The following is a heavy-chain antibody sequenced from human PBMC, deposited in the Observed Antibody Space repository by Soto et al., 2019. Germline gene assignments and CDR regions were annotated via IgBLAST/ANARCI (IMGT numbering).Heavy chain of an antibody. V-gene: IGHV1-69*10. D-gene: IGHD3-22*01. Sequence: GASVRVSCKTSGDTFSSYAISWVRQAPGQGLEWMGGIIPILGTPSYAQKFQGRVTITADKSTSTACMELSSLRSEDSAVYYCARERSRYDRSGYYRPDYWGQGTLVTVSS. CDR2: IIPILGTP. CDR1: GDTFSSYA. J-gene: IGHJ4*02. CDR3: ARERSRYDRSGYYRPDY.